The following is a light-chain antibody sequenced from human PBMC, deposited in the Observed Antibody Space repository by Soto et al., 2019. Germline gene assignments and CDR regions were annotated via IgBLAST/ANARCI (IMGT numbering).Light chain of an antibody. V-gene: IGLV1-47*01. Sequence: QSVLTQPPSASGTPGQRVTISCSGSSSNIGSNYVYWYQQVPGTAPRLLMYRASQRPSGVPDRFSGSKSGTSASLAISGLRCEDEADYYCAAWDDTLNGLVFGGGTKLTVL. CDR1: SSNIGSNY. CDR3: AAWDDTLNGLV. J-gene: IGLJ2*01. CDR2: RAS.